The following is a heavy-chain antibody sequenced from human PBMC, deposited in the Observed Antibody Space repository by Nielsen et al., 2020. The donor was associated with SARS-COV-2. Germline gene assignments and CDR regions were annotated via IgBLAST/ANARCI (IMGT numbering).Heavy chain of an antibody. V-gene: IGHV3-48*01. D-gene: IGHD5-18*01. CDR2: IRMSDGAT. Sequence: GESLKISCTASGFALSAYGMDWVRQVPGRGLEWLAHIRMSDGATQYADSVRGRFTISRDNSKNTLSLQMNSLRPEDTAVYYCARVKGYKNGYGYYFDYWGQGTLVTVSS. J-gene: IGHJ4*02. CDR1: GFALSAYG. CDR3: ARVKGYKNGYGYYFDY.